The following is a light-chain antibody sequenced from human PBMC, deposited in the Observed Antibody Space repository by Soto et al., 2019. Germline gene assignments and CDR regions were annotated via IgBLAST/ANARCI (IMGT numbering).Light chain of an antibody. CDR1: QGIGNY. CDR2: AAS. Sequence: DIQMTQSPSSLSASVGARVTITCRASQGIGNYLAWFQQRPGKVPKLLMYAASTLQAGVPSRFSGSGFGTDFTLTISSLKPEDVATYYCQKYNSAPLTFGGGTKVEIK. J-gene: IGKJ4*01. CDR3: QKYNSAPLT. V-gene: IGKV1-27*01.